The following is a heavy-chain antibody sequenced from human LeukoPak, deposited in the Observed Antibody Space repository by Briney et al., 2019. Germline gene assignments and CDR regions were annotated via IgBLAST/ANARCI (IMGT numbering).Heavy chain of an antibody. Sequence: ASVKVSCKASGYTFTSYDINWVRQATGQGLEWRGWMNPNSGNTGYAQKFQGRVTMTRNTSISTAYMELSSLRSEDTAVYYCARVNRRANAFDIWGQGTMVTVSS. CDR2: MNPNSGNT. V-gene: IGHV1-8*01. CDR1: GYTFTSYD. CDR3: ARVNRRANAFDI. J-gene: IGHJ3*02. D-gene: IGHD1-14*01.